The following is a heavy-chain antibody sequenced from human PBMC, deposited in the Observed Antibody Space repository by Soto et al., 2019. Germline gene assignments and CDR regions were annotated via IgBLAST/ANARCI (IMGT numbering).Heavy chain of an antibody. Sequence: GGSLRLSCAASGFTFSSFGMHWVRQAPGKGLEWVAFIWYTGSYKYYADSVKGRFTISXXXSXXTXSLXXNXLRAEDTAVYYCVARPPVTVSTRDFWGQGTLVTVSS. CDR2: IWYTGSYK. CDR1: GFTFSSFG. D-gene: IGHD3-10*02. V-gene: IGHV3-30*02. J-gene: IGHJ4*02. CDR3: VARPPVTVSTRDF.